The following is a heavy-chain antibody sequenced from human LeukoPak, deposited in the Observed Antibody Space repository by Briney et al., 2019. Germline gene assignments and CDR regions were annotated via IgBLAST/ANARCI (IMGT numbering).Heavy chain of an antibody. D-gene: IGHD6-6*01. CDR1: GFTFSSYA. CDR2: ISGSGST. CDR3: ARRFRLRSSPDY. V-gene: IGHV3-23*01. Sequence: PGGSLRLSCAASGFTFSSYAMNWVRQAPGKGLEWVSGISGSGSTYYVDSVKGRFTISRDNAKNSLYLQMNSLRAEDTAVYYCARRFRLRSSPDYWGQGTLVTVSS. J-gene: IGHJ4*02.